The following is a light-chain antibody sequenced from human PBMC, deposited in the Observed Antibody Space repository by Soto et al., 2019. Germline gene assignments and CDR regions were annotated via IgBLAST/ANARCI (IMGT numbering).Light chain of an antibody. J-gene: IGKJ2*01. CDR2: GAS. Sequence: DIQMTQSPSSLSASVGDRVTITCRASQSISTYLNWYQHKPGKAPNLLIYGASSLQSGVPSRFSGSGSGTDFTLSISSLRPEDFATYYCQQSYSTLYTFGQGTKLEIK. V-gene: IGKV1-39*01. CDR3: QQSYSTLYT. CDR1: QSISTY.